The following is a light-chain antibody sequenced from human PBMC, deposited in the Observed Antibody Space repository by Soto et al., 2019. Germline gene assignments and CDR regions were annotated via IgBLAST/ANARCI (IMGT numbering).Light chain of an antibody. CDR1: SSDVGSYNL. J-gene: IGLJ3*02. CDR2: EVT. CDR3: CSYAGSSTLV. Sequence: QSALTQPASVSGSPGQSITISCTGTSSDVGSYNLVSWYQQHPGKAPKVMIYEVTKRPSGVSDHFSGSKSGNTASLTISGLQAEDEADYYCCSYAGSSTLVFGGWTKVTVL. V-gene: IGLV2-23*02.